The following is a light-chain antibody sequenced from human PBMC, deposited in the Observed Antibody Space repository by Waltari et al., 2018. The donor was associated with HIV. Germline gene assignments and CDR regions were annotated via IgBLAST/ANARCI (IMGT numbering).Light chain of an antibody. CDR1: QSVLYSSNNKNY. CDR3: QQYYSTPLT. V-gene: IGKV4-1*01. CDR2: WAS. J-gene: IGKJ4*01. Sequence: DIVMTQSPDSLAVSLGARATINCKSSQSVLYSSNNKNYLAWYQQKPGQPPKLLIYWASTRESGVPDRFSGSGSGTDFTLTIYSLQAEDVAVYYCQQYYSTPLTFGGGTKVEIK.